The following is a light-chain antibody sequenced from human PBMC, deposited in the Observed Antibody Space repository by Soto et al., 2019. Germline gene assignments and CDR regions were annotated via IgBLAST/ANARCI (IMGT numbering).Light chain of an antibody. V-gene: IGKV3-20*01. Sequence: VVLTQSPGTLSLSPGERATLSCRASQSVTSSSLAWYQQKPGQAPRLLIFGASNRATGIPDRFSGSGSGTDFTLTINRLEPEDFAVYCCQQYGGSPPTFGQGTKVDTK. CDR3: QQYGGSPPT. J-gene: IGKJ1*01. CDR1: QSVTSSS. CDR2: GAS.